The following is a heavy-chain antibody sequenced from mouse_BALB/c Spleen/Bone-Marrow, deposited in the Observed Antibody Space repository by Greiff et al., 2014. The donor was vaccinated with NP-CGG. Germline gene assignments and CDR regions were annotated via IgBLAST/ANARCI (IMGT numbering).Heavy chain of an antibody. CDR2: ISYSGSS. Sequence: EVKVIESGPGLVKPSQSLSLTCTVTGYSITSDYSWNWIRQFPGNKLEWMGYISYSGSSNYNPSLKSRISITRDTSKNQFFLQLNSVTTEDTATYYCARFTYDYDAGGFDYWGQGTTLTVSS. CDR1: GYSITSDYS. CDR3: ARFTYDYDAGGFDY. V-gene: IGHV3-2*02. J-gene: IGHJ2*01. D-gene: IGHD2-4*01.